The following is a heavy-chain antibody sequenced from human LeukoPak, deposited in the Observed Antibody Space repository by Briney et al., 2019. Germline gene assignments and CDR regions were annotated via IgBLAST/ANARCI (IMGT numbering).Heavy chain of an antibody. Sequence: GGSLRLSCTASGFTFSTYAMNWDRQAPGKGLEWVSSISRTVENTYYADSVKGRFTISRDNSKNMVHLRMNSLRGDDTAVYYCAKGTVGFLEWSQRGSFDYWGQGALVTVSS. D-gene: IGHD3-3*01. CDR1: GFTFSTYA. CDR3: AKGTVGFLEWSQRGSFDY. J-gene: IGHJ4*02. V-gene: IGHV3-23*01. CDR2: ISRTVENT.